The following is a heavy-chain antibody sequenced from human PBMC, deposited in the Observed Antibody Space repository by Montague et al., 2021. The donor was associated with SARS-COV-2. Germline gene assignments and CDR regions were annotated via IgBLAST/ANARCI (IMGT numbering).Heavy chain of an antibody. CDR2: IYNSWST. CDR3: GGNCYYVY. Sequence: SETLSLTCSVSGGSISTYYWSWIRQPPGKGLEWNGYIYNSWSTNYNPNLKSRVTISIDTSKNKFSLELSSVTAADMAVYYTGGNCYYVYWGQGTLVTVSS. CDR1: GGSISTYY. V-gene: IGHV4-59*01. D-gene: IGHD2-15*01. J-gene: IGHJ4*02.